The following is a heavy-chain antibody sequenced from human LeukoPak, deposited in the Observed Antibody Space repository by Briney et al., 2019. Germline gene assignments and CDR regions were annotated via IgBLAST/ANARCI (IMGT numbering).Heavy chain of an antibody. Sequence: GGSLRLSCAASGFTFSTYSMNWVRQAPGKGLEWVSYISGSGGSTYYADSVKGRFTISRDNSKNTLYLQMNSLRAEDTAVYYCAKVEDYYGSGSYAHWGQGTLVTVSS. J-gene: IGHJ4*02. CDR2: ISGSGGST. CDR3: AKVEDYYGSGSYAH. D-gene: IGHD3-10*01. V-gene: IGHV3-23*01. CDR1: GFTFSTYS.